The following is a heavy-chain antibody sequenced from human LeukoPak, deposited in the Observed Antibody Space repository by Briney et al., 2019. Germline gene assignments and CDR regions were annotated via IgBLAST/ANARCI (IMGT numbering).Heavy chain of an antibody. D-gene: IGHD1-20*01. CDR1: GFTFSSYG. J-gene: IGHJ4*02. CDR3: AHSYNWNLGG. V-gene: IGHV3-30*02. Sequence: GGFLRLSCAASGFTFSSYGMHWVRQAPGKGLEWVAFIRYDGSNKYYADSVKGRFTISRDNSKNTLYLQMNSLRAEDTAVYYCAHSYNWNLGGWGQGTLVTVSS. CDR2: IRYDGSNK.